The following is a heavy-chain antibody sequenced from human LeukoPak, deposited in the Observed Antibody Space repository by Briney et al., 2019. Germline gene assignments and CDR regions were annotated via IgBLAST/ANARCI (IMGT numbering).Heavy chain of an antibody. Sequence: GGSLRLSCAASGFAFNDSPMHWVRQAPGKGLEWVSGISWNSGSIGYADSVKGRFTISRDNAKNSLYLQMNSLRVEDTALYYCAKDDGYFFVDCWGQGTLVTVSS. CDR3: AKDDGYFFVDC. D-gene: IGHD5-24*01. CDR2: ISWNSGSI. CDR1: GFAFNDSP. V-gene: IGHV3-9*01. J-gene: IGHJ4*02.